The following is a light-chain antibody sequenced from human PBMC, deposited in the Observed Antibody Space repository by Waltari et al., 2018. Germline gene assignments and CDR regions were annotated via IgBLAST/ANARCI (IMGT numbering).Light chain of an antibody. J-gene: IGKJ4*01. Sequence: DIQLTQSPSFLSASVGARLTITCRASQDISSYLAWYQQKPGKAPNLLIYGASTLQSGVPSRFSGSGSGTEFTLTISSLQPEDFAAYYCQQLNSDPLTFGGGTKVEI. CDR2: GAS. CDR1: QDISSY. CDR3: QQLNSDPLT. V-gene: IGKV1-9*01.